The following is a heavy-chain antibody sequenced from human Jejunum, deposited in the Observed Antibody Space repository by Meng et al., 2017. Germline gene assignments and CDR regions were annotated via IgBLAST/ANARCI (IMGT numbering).Heavy chain of an antibody. D-gene: IGHD2-21*01. CDR3: AKLVPY. Sequence: GESLMISCASSGFIFSSSSMTWVRQAPAKGMEWVSSVSTDGNTYYADSVKGRFTISRDNSKNTLYLQMSSLRAEDTALYYCAKLVPYWGQGTLVTVSS. V-gene: IGHV3-23*01. CDR2: VSTDGNT. CDR1: GFIFSSSS. J-gene: IGHJ4*02.